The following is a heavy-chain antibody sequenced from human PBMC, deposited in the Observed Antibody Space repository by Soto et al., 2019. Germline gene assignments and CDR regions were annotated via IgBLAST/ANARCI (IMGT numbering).Heavy chain of an antibody. CDR2: INPSGGST. Sequence: ASVKVSCKTSGYTFTSYYIHWVRQAPGQGLEWMGIINPSGGSTNYAQKFQGRVTMTRDTSTSTVYMELSNLRSEDTAVYYCATVRYSCSGGSCYSFLFDYWGQGTLVTVSS. CDR1: GYTFTSYY. D-gene: IGHD2-15*01. J-gene: IGHJ4*02. V-gene: IGHV1-46*01. CDR3: ATVRYSCSGGSCYSFLFDY.